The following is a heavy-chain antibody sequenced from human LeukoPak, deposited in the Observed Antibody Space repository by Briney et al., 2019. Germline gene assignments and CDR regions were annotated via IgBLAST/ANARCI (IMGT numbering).Heavy chain of an antibody. CDR3: ARGSAFDI. J-gene: IGHJ3*02. CDR2: INHSGST. CDR1: GGSFSGYY. V-gene: IGHV4-34*01. Sequence: SETLSLTCAVYGGSFSGYYWSWIRQLPGKGLEWIGEINHSGSTNYNPSLKSRVTISVDTSKNQFSLKLSSVTAADTAVYYCARGSAFDIWGQGTMVTVSS.